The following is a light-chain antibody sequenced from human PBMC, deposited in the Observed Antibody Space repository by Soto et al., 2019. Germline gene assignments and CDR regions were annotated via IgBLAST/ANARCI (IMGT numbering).Light chain of an antibody. J-gene: IGLJ2*01. CDR1: SSDVGGYNY. Sequence: QSALTQPRSVSGSPGQSVTISCTGTSSDVGGYNYVSWYQQHPGKAPKLMISDVSKRPSGVPDRFSGSKSGNTASLTISGLQAEDEADYYCCSYAGSYTHVVFGGGTKLTVL. V-gene: IGLV2-11*01. CDR2: DVS. CDR3: CSYAGSYTHVV.